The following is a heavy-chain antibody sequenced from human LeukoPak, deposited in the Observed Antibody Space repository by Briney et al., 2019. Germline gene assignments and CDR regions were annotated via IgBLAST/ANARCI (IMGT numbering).Heavy chain of an antibody. D-gene: IGHD6-13*01. CDR1: GYSFTSYW. CDR3: ARVVDSSTWLKY. Sequence: GESLRISCKGSGYSFTSYWISWVRQMPGKGLEWMGRIDPSDSYTNYSPSFQGHVTISADKSISTAYLQWSSLKASDTAVYYCARVVDSSTWLKYWGQGTPVTVSS. CDR2: IDPSDSYT. V-gene: IGHV5-10-1*01. J-gene: IGHJ4*02.